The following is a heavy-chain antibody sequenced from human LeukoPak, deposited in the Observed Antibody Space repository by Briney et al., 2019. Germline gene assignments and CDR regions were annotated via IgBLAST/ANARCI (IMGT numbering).Heavy chain of an antibody. D-gene: IGHD6-13*01. V-gene: IGHV3-23*01. CDR2: ISAGGGST. CDR3: AKNAAGPEY. Sequence: GGSLRLSCAASGLTFSDYSMTWVRQAPGKGLFWVSGISAGGGSTYYADSVKGRFTISRDNSRNTLYLQMNSLRAEDTAVYYCAKNAAGPEYWGQGTLVTVSS. J-gene: IGHJ4*02. CDR1: GLTFSDYS.